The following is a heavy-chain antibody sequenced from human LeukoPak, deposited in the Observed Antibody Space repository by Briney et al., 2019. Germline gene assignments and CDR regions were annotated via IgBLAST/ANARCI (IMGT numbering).Heavy chain of an antibody. V-gene: IGHV3-33*06. J-gene: IGHJ4*02. D-gene: IGHD1-7*01. CDR2: IWYDGSNK. CDR1: GFTFSSYG. Sequence: PGGSLRLSCAASGFTFSSYGMHWVRQAPGKGLEWVAVIWYDGSNKYYADSVKGRFTISRDNSKNTLYLQMNSLRAEDTAVYYCAKGLTVTGTTTRFDYWGQGTLSPSPQ. CDR3: AKGLTVTGTTTRFDY.